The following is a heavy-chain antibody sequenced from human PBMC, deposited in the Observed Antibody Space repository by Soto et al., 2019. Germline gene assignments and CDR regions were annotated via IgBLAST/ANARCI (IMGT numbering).Heavy chain of an antibody. Sequence: GGSLRLSCAASGFTFDDYAMHWVRQAPGKGLEWVSGISWNSGSIGYADSVKGRFTISRDNAKNSLYLQMNSLRAEDTALYYCAKGGETLRGPNAFDIWGQGTMVTVSS. CDR3: AKGGETLRGPNAFDI. CDR2: ISWNSGSI. V-gene: IGHV3-9*01. J-gene: IGHJ3*02. CDR1: GFTFDDYA. D-gene: IGHD4-17*01.